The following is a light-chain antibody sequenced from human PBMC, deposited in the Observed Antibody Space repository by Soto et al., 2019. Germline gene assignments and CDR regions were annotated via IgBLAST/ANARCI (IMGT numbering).Light chain of an antibody. J-gene: IGLJ2*01. Sequence: ALTQPRSVSGSPGQSVTISCTGTSSDVGGYNYVSWYQQHPGKAPKLMIYDVSKRPSGVPDRFSGSKSGNTASLTISGLQAEDEADYYCCSYAGSYTLVFGGGTKVTVL. CDR1: SSDVGGYNY. CDR3: CSYAGSYTLV. V-gene: IGLV2-11*01. CDR2: DVS.